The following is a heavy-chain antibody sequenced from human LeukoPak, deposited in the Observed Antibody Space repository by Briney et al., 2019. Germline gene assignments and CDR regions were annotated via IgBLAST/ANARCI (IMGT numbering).Heavy chain of an antibody. J-gene: IGHJ6*02. CDR3: AREGSVGATWYYYYGMDV. Sequence: GASVKVSCKASGGTFSSYAISWVRQAPGQGLEWMGGIIPIFGTANYAQKFQGRVTITADESTSTAYMELSSLRSEDTAVYYCAREGSVGATWYYYYGMDVWGQGTTVTVSS. D-gene: IGHD1-26*01. CDR1: GGTFSSYA. V-gene: IGHV1-69*01. CDR2: IIPIFGTA.